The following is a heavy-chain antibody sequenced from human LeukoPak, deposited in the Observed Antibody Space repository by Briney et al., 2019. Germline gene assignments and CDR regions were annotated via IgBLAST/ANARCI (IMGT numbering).Heavy chain of an antibody. CDR3: ARGVAVAGTGGSY. J-gene: IGHJ4*02. CDR2: ISAYNGHT. Sequence: ASVNVSCKASGYTFTSHGISWVRQAPGQGLEWMGWISAYNGHTKYAQKLQGRVTMTTDTSTSTVYMELRSLRSDDTAVYYCARGVAVAGTGGSYWGQGTLVTVSS. D-gene: IGHD6-19*01. CDR1: GYTFTSHG. V-gene: IGHV1-18*01.